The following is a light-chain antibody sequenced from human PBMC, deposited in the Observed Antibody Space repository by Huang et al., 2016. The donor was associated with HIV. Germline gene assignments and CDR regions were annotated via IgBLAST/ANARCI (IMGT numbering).Light chain of an antibody. J-gene: IGKJ1*01. CDR1: QNIENY. V-gene: IGKV1-39*01. Sequence: DIQITQSPSSLAASVGDRVTITCRASQNIENYLSWYQQKPGKAPKLLIYAASNLQRGGPGRFSARGSETHFVLSINGLQPEDSATYFCQQGSTFGPGTKV. CDR2: AAS. CDR3: QQGST.